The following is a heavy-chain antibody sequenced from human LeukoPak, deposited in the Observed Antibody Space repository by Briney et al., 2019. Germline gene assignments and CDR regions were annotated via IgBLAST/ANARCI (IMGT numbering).Heavy chain of an antibody. J-gene: IGHJ4*02. Sequence: SQTLSLTCAISGDSVSSNSAAWNWIRQSPSRGLEWLGRTYYRSKWYNDYAVSVKSRITINPDTSKNQFSLQLNSVTPEDTAVYYCAREVHCGGDCYLDTLDYWGQGTLVTVSS. CDR1: GDSVSSNSAA. CDR3: AREVHCGGDCYLDTLDY. V-gene: IGHV6-1*01. CDR2: TYYRSKWYN. D-gene: IGHD2-21*02.